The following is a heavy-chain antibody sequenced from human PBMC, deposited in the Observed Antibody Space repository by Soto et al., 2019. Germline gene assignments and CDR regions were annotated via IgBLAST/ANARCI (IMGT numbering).Heavy chain of an antibody. J-gene: IGHJ3*02. V-gene: IGHV1-69*06. Sequence: QVQLVQSGAEVKKPGSSVKVSCKASGGTFSSYAISWVRQAPGHGLEWMGGIIPIFGTANYAQKFQGRVTITADKSTSTAYMELSGLRSEDTAVYYCARVRTGWLQQRTHPFDIWGQGTMVTVSS. CDR3: ARVRTGWLQQRTHPFDI. CDR2: IIPIFGTA. CDR1: GGTFSSYA. D-gene: IGHD5-12*01.